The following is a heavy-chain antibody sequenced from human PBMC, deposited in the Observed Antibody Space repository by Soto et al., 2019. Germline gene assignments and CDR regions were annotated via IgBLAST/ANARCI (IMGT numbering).Heavy chain of an antibody. CDR3: ARGLASKEYNYDSSGYYYYGMDV. CDR2: FILFFGTA. Sequence: GASVKVSCKASGGTFSSYAISWVRQAPGQGLEWMRGFILFFGTANYAQKFHGRVTITADESTSTAYMELSSLRYEDTAVYYCARGLASKEYNYDSSGYYYYGMDVWGQGTTVTVSS. J-gene: IGHJ6*02. D-gene: IGHD3-22*01. CDR1: GGTFSSYA. V-gene: IGHV1-69*13.